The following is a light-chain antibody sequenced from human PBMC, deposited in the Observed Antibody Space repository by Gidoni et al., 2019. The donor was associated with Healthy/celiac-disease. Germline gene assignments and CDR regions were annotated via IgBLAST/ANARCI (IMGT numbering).Light chain of an antibody. CDR3: QQRSNWPT. J-gene: IGKJ4*01. Sequence: DIVLTQSPATLSLSPGERATLSCRASQSVSSYLAWYQQKPGQAHRLLIYDACNRATGIPARFSGSGSGTDFTLTISSQEPEDVAVYYCQQRSNWPTFGGGTKVEIK. CDR2: DAC. CDR1: QSVSSY. V-gene: IGKV3-11*01.